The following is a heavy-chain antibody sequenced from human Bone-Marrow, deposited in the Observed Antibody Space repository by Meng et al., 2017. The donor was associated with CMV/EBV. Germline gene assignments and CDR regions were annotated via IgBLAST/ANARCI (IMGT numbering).Heavy chain of an antibody. Sequence: QRQLPESGPALGKPSESLSLTCTVSGGSISSSSYYWGWIRQPPGKGLEWIGSIYYSGSTYYNPSLKSRVTISVDTSKNQFSLKLSSVTAADTAVYYCARDGGYYDSSGLALDYWGQGTLVTVSS. D-gene: IGHD3-22*01. CDR2: IYYSGST. J-gene: IGHJ4*02. CDR3: ARDGGYYDSSGLALDY. V-gene: IGHV4-39*07. CDR1: GGSISSSSYY.